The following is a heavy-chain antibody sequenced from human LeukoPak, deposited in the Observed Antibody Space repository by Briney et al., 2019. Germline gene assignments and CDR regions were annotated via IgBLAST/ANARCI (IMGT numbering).Heavy chain of an antibody. Sequence: SETLSLTCAVYGGSFSGYYWSWIRQPPGKGLEWIGEINHSGSTNYNPSLKSRVTISVDTSKNQFSLKLSSVTAADTAVYYCARVGSPLTEQLLDYWGQGTLVTVSS. D-gene: IGHD6-13*01. CDR1: GGSFSGYY. V-gene: IGHV4-34*01. CDR2: INHSGST. CDR3: ARVGSPLTEQLLDY. J-gene: IGHJ4*02.